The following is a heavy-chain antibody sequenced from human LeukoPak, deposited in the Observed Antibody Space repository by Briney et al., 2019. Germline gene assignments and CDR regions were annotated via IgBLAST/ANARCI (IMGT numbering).Heavy chain of an antibody. Sequence: ASVKVSCKASGYTFTGYYMHWVRQAPGQGLEWMGWIDPNSGGTNYAQKFQGRVTMTRDTSISTAYMELSRLRSDDTAVYYCARDKQLDWVHYYYYYMEVWGKGTTVTVSS. CDR1: GYTFTGYY. D-gene: IGHD1-1*01. CDR2: IDPNSGGT. CDR3: ARDKQLDWVHYYYYYMEV. J-gene: IGHJ6*03. V-gene: IGHV1-2*02.